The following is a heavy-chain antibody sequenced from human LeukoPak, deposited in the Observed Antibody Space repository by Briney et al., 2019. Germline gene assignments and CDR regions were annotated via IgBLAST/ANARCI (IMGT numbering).Heavy chain of an antibody. V-gene: IGHV4-38-2*02. CDR1: GYSISSGDF. Sequence: SETLSLTCTVSGYSISSGDFWGWIRPPPGKGLEWIGSIHHSGNTYYNASLKSRVTISVDTSNNPFSLKLSSVTAADTAVYYCATPDSSGYYYLYWGQGTLVTVSS. CDR2: IHHSGNT. J-gene: IGHJ4*02. CDR3: ATPDSSGYYYLY. D-gene: IGHD3-22*01.